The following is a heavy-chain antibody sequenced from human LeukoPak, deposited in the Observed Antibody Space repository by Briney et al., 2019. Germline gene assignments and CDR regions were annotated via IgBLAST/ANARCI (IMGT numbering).Heavy chain of an antibody. CDR1: GFTFSSYG. CDR2: IRYDGSNK. D-gene: IGHD5-24*01. J-gene: IGHJ1*01. V-gene: IGHV3-30*02. CDR3: AKDGYNDRYFQH. Sequence: NPGGSLRLSCAASGFTFSSYGMHWVRQAPGKGLEWVAFIRYDGSNKYYADSVKGRFTISRDNSKNTLYLQMNSLRAEDTAVYYCAKDGYNDRYFQHWGQGTLVTVSS.